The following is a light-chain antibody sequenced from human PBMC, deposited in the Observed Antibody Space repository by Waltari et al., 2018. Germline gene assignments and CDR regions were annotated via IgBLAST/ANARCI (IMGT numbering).Light chain of an antibody. CDR3: GTWDDSLNGWV. V-gene: IGLV1-44*01. Sequence: QSVVTQSPSASGAPGQRVTISCSGRHSTIGITTVDWYQQLPGTAPKLLIFNKYQQPAGVPDRFSASKSGTSASLAISGLQSEDEAEDYCGTWDDSLNGWVFGGGTKLAVV. CDR2: NKY. J-gene: IGLJ3*02. CDR1: HSTIGITT.